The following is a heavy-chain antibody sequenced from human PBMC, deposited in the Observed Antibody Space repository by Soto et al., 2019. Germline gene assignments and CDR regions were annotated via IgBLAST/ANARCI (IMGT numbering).Heavy chain of an antibody. CDR1: GFTFSSYA. V-gene: IGHV3-23*01. J-gene: IGHJ4*02. Sequence: GGSLRLSCAASGFTFSSYAMSWVRQAPGKGLEWVSAISGSGGSTYYADSVKGRFTISRDNSKNTLYLQMNSLRAEDTAVYYFAKVASVRGIAVVGPSFDYWGQGTLVTVSS. D-gene: IGHD6-19*01. CDR3: AKVASVRGIAVVGPSFDY. CDR2: ISGSGGST.